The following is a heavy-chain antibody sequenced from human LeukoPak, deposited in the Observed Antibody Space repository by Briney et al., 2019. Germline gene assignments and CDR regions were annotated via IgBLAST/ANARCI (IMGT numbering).Heavy chain of an antibody. V-gene: IGHV5-51*01. CDR1: GYSFTSYW. Sequence: GESLKISGKCSGYSFTSYWIGWVRQMPGKGLEWMRIIYPGDSHTRYSPSFQGQVTISADKSISTAYLQWSSLKASDTAMYYCARRRSSSSGQDYWGQGTLVTVSS. D-gene: IGHD6-6*01. CDR3: ARRRSSSSGQDY. CDR2: IYPGDSHT. J-gene: IGHJ4*02.